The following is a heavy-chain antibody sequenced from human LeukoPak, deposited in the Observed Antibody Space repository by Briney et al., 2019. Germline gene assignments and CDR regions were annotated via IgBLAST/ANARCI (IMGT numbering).Heavy chain of an antibody. Sequence: GGSLRLSCAASGFTFSCYAMNWVRQAPGKGLEWVSCIRGSGYNPEYTDSVKGRFTISRDNSRNTLYLQLNSLRAEDTALYYCAKSAKTPDGGIGWCNWFDAWGQGTLVTVSS. CDR3: AKSAKTPDGGIGWCNWFDA. J-gene: IGHJ5*02. D-gene: IGHD5-24*01. CDR1: GFTFSCYA. CDR2: IRGSGYNP. V-gene: IGHV3-23*01.